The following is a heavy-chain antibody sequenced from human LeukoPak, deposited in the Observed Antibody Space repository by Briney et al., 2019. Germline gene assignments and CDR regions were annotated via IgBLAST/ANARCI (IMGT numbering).Heavy chain of an antibody. J-gene: IGHJ4*02. CDR3: ANGLKPYYFDY. D-gene: IGHD3-16*01. CDR2: IYPGDSDT. Sequence: GESLKISCKGSGHRFTTYWIGWVRQMPGKGLEWMGIIYPGDSDTRYSPSFQGQVTISADKSISTAYLQWSSLKASDTAMYYCANGLKPYYFDYWGQGTLVTVSS. CDR1: GHRFTTYW. V-gene: IGHV5-51*01.